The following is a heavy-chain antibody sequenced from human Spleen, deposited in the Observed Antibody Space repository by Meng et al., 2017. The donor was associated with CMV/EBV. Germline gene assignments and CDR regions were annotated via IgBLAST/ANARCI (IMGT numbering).Heavy chain of an antibody. J-gene: IGHJ6*02. D-gene: IGHD2-2*01. CDR2: INWNADKT. V-gene: IGHV3-20*04. CDR1: GFSLEDYA. CDR3: ARRKAPEYCSSTSCYPHYYYYYGMDV. Sequence: GGSLRLSCAASGFSLEDYAMSWVRQAPGKGLEWVSGINWNADKTGYEDSVKGRFSIFRENAKNSLYLQMNSLRVEDTAVYYCARRKAPEYCSSTSCYPHYYYYYGMDVWGQGTTVTVSS.